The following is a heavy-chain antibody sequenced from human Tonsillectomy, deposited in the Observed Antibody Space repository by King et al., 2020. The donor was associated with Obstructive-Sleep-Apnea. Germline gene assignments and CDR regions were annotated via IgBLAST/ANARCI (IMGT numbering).Heavy chain of an antibody. V-gene: IGHV1-69*01. Sequence: QLVQSGAEVKKPGSSVKVSCKASGGTFSSYAISWVRQAPGQGLEWMGGIIPIFGTANYAQQFQGRVTITADESTSTAYMELSSLRSEDTAVYYCARGGAYCSGGSCYPHYYYYGMDVWGQGTTVTVSS. J-gene: IGHJ6*02. CDR3: ARGGAYCSGGSCYPHYYYYGMDV. D-gene: IGHD2-15*01. CDR2: IIPIFGTA. CDR1: GGTFSSYA.